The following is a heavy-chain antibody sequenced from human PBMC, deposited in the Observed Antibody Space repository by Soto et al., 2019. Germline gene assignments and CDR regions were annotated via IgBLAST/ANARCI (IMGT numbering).Heavy chain of an antibody. J-gene: IGHJ3*02. Sequence: QVQLVESGGGVVQPGRSLRLSCAASGFTFSSYAMHWVRQAPGKGLEWVAVISYDGSNKYYADSVKCRFTISRDNSKNTLYLQMNSLRAEDTAVYYCARATSGWYKDAFDIWGQGTMVTVSS. CDR1: GFTFSSYA. V-gene: IGHV3-30-3*01. CDR3: ARATSGWYKDAFDI. CDR2: ISYDGSNK. D-gene: IGHD6-19*01.